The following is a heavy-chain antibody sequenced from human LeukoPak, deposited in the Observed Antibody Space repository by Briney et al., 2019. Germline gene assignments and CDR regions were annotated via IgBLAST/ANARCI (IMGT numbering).Heavy chain of an antibody. CDR1: GFTFSSYG. CDR2: IWSDGSNK. J-gene: IGHJ5*02. Sequence: GKSLRLSCTASGFTFSSYGMHWVRQAPGKGLEWVAVIWSDGSNKYSADSVKGRFTISRDNAKKSLYLQMNSLRAEDTAVYFCARDMIILQSWGQGTLVTVSS. D-gene: IGHD3-16*01. CDR3: ARDMIILQS. V-gene: IGHV3-33*01.